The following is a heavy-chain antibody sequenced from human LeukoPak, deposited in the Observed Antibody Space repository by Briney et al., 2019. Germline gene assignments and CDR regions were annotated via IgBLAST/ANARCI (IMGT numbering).Heavy chain of an antibody. CDR3: ARATPHYDYVWGSYHNPYYFDY. CDR2: ISYDGSNK. Sequence: GGSLRLSCAASGFTFSSYAMHWVRQAPGKGLEWVAVISYDGSNKYYADSVKGRFTISRDNSKNTPYLQMNSLRAEDTAVYYCARATPHYDYVWGSYHNPYYFDYWGQGTLVTVSS. V-gene: IGHV3-30-3*01. CDR1: GFTFSSYA. D-gene: IGHD3-16*01. J-gene: IGHJ4*02.